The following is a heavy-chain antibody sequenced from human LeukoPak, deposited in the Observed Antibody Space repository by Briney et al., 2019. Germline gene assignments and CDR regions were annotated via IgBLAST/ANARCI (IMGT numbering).Heavy chain of an antibody. Sequence: SETLSLTCTVSGGSISSYYWSWIRQPPGKGLEGIGYIYYSGSTNYNPSLKSRVTISVDTSKNQFSLQLSSVTAADTAVYYCASIVVVPAAKGNHYYYYYMDVWGKGTTVTVSS. CDR3: ASIVVVPAAKGNHYYYYYMDV. J-gene: IGHJ6*03. V-gene: IGHV4-59*01. CDR2: IYYSGST. CDR1: GGSISSYY. D-gene: IGHD2-2*01.